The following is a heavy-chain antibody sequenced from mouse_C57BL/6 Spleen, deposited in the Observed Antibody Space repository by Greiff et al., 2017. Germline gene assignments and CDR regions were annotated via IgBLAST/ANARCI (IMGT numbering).Heavy chain of an antibody. CDR1: GYTFTSYW. Sequence: QVQLKQPGAELVKPGASVKLSCKASGYTFTSYWMHWVKQRPGRGLEWIGRIDPNSGGTKYNEKFKSKATLTVDKPSSTAYMQLSSLTSEDSAVYYCAREDYYGSSYDYAMDYWGQGTSVTVSS. CDR3: AREDYYGSSYDYAMDY. J-gene: IGHJ4*01. V-gene: IGHV1-72*01. D-gene: IGHD1-1*01. CDR2: IDPNSGGT.